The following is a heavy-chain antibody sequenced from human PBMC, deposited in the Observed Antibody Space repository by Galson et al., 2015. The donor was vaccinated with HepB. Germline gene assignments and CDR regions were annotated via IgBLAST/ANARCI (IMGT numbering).Heavy chain of an antibody. CDR3: ARVYHTAKYYYMDV. V-gene: IGHV3-21*01. J-gene: IGHJ6*03. CDR2: ISSSSSYI. CDR1: GFTFSSYS. Sequence: SLRLSCAASGFTFSSYSMNWVRQAPGKGLGWVSSISSSSSYIYYADSVKGRFTISRDNAKNSLYLQMNSLRAEDTAVYYCARVYHTAKYYYMDVWGKGTTVTVSS. D-gene: IGHD6-25*01.